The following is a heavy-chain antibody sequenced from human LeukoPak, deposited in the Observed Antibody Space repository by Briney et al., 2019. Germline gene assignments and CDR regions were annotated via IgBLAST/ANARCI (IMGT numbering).Heavy chain of an antibody. D-gene: IGHD5-24*01. V-gene: IGHV3-21*01. J-gene: IGHJ4*02. CDR2: ISSSSSYI. CDR1: GFTFSSYS. Sequence: GGSLRLSCAASGFTFSSYSMNWVRQAPGKGLEWVSFISSSSSYIYYADSVKGRFTISRDNAKNSLYLQMNSLRAEDTAVYYCARDQVEMATIAWYFDYWGQGTLVTVSS. CDR3: ARDQVEMATIAWYFDY.